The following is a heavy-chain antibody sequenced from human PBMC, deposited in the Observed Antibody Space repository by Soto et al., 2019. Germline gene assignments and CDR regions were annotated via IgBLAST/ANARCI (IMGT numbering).Heavy chain of an antibody. Sequence: PGGSLRLSCAASGFTFRDYAMSWVRQAPGKGLEWVADISGSGNEARHADSVRGRFTISRDNSRDTLFLQMNSRTVDDTAVYYCGKERRGSGWSVCNFWGQGTLVTVSS. CDR3: GKERRGSGWSVCNF. D-gene: IGHD6-19*01. CDR2: ISGSGNEA. V-gene: IGHV3-23*01. J-gene: IGHJ4*02. CDR1: GFTFRDYA.